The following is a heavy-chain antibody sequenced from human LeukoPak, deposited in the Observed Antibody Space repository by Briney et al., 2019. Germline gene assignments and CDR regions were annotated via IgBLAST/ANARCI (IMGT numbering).Heavy chain of an antibody. CDR2: ISPYTGNT. Sequence: ASVKVSCKASGYSFTDYGVSWVRQAPGQGVEWMGWISPYTGNTEYPRDLLGRVAMTADTSTRTVYMELKRLRSDDTAFYYCTREAEDLPGVITFLYWGQGTLVTVSS. V-gene: IGHV1-18*01. CDR3: TREAEDLPGVITFLY. D-gene: IGHD3-22*01. CDR1: GYSFTDYG. J-gene: IGHJ4*02.